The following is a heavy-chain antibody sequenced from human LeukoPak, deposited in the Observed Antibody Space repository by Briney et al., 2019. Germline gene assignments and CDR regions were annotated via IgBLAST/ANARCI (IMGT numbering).Heavy chain of an antibody. V-gene: IGHV1-2*02. CDR2: INPNSGGT. Sequence: ASVKVSCKASGYSFTGYYIHWVRQAPGQGLEWMGWINPNSGGTNYAQKFQGRVTMTRDTSLSTAYMDLSRLRSDDTAVYYCVREYSSSLVDYWGQGTLVTVSS. D-gene: IGHD6-6*01. CDR1: GYSFTGYY. J-gene: IGHJ4*02. CDR3: VREYSSSLVDY.